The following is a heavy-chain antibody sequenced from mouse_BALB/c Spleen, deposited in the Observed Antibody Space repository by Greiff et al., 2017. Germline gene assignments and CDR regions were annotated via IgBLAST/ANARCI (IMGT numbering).Heavy chain of an antibody. Sequence: EVKLMESGGGLVKPGGSLKLSCAASGFTFSSYAMSWVRQTPEKRLEWVASISSGGSTYYPDSVKGRFTISRDNARNILYLQMSSLRSEDTAMYYCARGHRYDYAMDYWGQGTSVTVSS. J-gene: IGHJ4*01. V-gene: IGHV5-6-5*01. D-gene: IGHD2-14*01. CDR2: ISSGGST. CDR1: GFTFSSYA. CDR3: ARGHRYDYAMDY.